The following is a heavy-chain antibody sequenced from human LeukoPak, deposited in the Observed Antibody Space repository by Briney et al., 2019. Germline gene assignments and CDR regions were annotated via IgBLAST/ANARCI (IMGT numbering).Heavy chain of an antibody. J-gene: IGHJ4*02. Sequence: PGGSLILSCAASGFTFSSYRMHSVRQAPGKGLEWVAFIRYDGSNKYYADSVKGRFTISRDNSKNTLYLKMNRLRAEDTAVYYCAKDSLWFGEGYFDYWGQGTVVTVSS. D-gene: IGHD3-10*01. V-gene: IGHV3-30*02. CDR3: AKDSLWFGEGYFDY. CDR2: IRYDGSNK. CDR1: GFTFSSYR.